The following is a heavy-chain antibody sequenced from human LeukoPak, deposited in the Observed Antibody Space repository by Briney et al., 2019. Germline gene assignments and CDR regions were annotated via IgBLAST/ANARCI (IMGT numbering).Heavy chain of an antibody. CDR2: ISGSGGST. D-gene: IGHD3-10*01. CDR1: GFTFSSYA. J-gene: IGHJ1*01. CDR3: AKDKGTYYGSGSPPQH. Sequence: GGSLRLSCAASGFTFSSYAMSWVRQAPGKGLEWVSAISGSGGSTYYADSVKGRFTISRDNSKNTLYLQMNSLRAEDTAVYYCAKDKGTYYGSGSPPQHWGQGTLVTVFS. V-gene: IGHV3-23*01.